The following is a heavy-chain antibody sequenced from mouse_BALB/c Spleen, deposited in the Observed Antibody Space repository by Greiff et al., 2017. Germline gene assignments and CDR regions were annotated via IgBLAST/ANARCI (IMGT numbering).Heavy chain of an antibody. Sequence: EVKLEESGGGLVKPGGSLKLSCAASGFTFSDYYMYWVRQTPEKRLEWVATISDGGSYTYYPDSVKGRFTISRDNAKNNLYLQMSSLKSEDTAMYYCAREDGRDAMDYWGQGTSVTVSS. D-gene: IGHD1-1*01. J-gene: IGHJ4*01. CDR2: ISDGGSYT. V-gene: IGHV5-4*02. CDR3: AREDGRDAMDY. CDR1: GFTFSDYY.